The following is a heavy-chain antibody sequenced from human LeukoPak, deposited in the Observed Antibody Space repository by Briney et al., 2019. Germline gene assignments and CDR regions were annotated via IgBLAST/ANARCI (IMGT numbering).Heavy chain of an antibody. J-gene: IGHJ3*02. CDR2: IIPIFGTA. V-gene: IGHV1-69*05. CDR1: GGTFSSYA. Sequence: SVKVSCKASGGTFSSYAISWVRQAPGQGLEWMGGIIPIFGTANYAQKFQGRVTITTDESTSTAYMELSSLRFEDTAVYYCARDLGANHAFDIWGQGTMVTVSS. D-gene: IGHD1-26*01. CDR3: ARDLGANHAFDI.